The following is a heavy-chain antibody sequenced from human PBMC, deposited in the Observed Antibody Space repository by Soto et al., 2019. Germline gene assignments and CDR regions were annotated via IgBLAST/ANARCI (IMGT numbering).Heavy chain of an antibody. D-gene: IGHD1-1*01. Sequence: QVQLVQSGAEVKPPGASVKVSCRTSGYTFNAAALHWVRQAPGQGLERMGWVNGANGVTKFSQKFQGRVTITPDAFATTAYMELSSLRSEDTAVHFSARINSGTHRYAALDMWGQPTTVTVPS. J-gene: IGHJ3*02. V-gene: IGHV1-3*01. CDR2: VNGANGVT. CDR3: ARINSGTHRYAALDM. CDR1: GYTFNAAA.